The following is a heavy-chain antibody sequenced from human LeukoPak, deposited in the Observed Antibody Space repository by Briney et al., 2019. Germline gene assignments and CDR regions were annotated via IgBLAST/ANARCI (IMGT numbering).Heavy chain of an antibody. CDR1: GFTFDDYG. J-gene: IGHJ1*01. CDR2: INWNGGST. Sequence: GGSLRLSCAASGFTFDDYGMSWVRQAPGKGLEWVSGINWNGGSTGYADSVKGRFTISRDNAKNSLYLQMNSLRAEDTALYYRARDRGDYYDSSGYYDPGYFQHWGQGTLVTVSS. D-gene: IGHD3-22*01. CDR3: ARDRGDYYDSSGYYDPGYFQH. V-gene: IGHV3-20*04.